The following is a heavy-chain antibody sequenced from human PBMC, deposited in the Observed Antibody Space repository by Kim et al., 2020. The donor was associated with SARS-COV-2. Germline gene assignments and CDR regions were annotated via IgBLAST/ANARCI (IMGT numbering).Heavy chain of an antibody. V-gene: IGHV3-21*01. CDR2: ISSSSSYI. Sequence: GGSLRLSCAASGFTFSSYSMNWVRQAPGKGLEWVSSISSSSSYIYYADSVKGRFTISRDNAKNSLYLQMNSLRAEDTAVYYCARSIVVVPAAIRYYYYYGMDVWGQGTTVTVSS. CDR3: ARSIVVVPAAIRYYYYYGMDV. J-gene: IGHJ6*02. D-gene: IGHD2-2*01. CDR1: GFTFSSYS.